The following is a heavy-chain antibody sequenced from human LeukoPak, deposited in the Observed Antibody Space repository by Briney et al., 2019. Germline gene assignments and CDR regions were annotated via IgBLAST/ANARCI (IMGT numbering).Heavy chain of an antibody. J-gene: IGHJ4*02. CDR2: IIPIFGTA. D-gene: IGHD3-22*01. Sequence: ASVKVSCKASGGTFSSYAISWVRQAPGQGLEWMGGIIPIFGTANYAQKFQGRVTMTRDTSISTAYMELSRLRSDDTAVYYCARDFHYYDSSGYYYYFDYWGQGTLVTVSS. V-gene: IGHV1-69*05. CDR3: ARDFHYYDSSGYYYYFDY. CDR1: GGTFSSYA.